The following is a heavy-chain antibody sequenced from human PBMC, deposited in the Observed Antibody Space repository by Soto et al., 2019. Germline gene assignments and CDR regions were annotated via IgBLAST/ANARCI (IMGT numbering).Heavy chain of an antibody. CDR2: ISGSGGST. CDR1: GFTFSSYA. CDR3: AGSSRPLIGPGY. J-gene: IGHJ4*02. V-gene: IGHV3-23*01. Sequence: GGSLRLSCAASGFTFSSYAMSWVRQAPGKGLEWVSAISGSGGSTYYADSVKGRFTISRDNSKNTLYLQMNSLRAEDTAVYYCAGSSRPLIGPGYWGQGTLVTVSS. D-gene: IGHD2-15*01.